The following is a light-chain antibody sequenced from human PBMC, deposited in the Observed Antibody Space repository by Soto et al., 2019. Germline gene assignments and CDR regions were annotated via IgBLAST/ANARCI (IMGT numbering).Light chain of an antibody. V-gene: IGLV4-69*02. CDR1: SGHSTYA. CDR2: LNSDGTY. J-gene: IGLJ3*02. CDR3: QNWGTGFGM. Sequence: QSVLTQSPSASASLGASVKLTCTLSSGHSTYAIAWHQQQPEKGPRFLMRLNSDGTYTRGDDIPDRFAGSSSGTERYLSISSLRSEDDGDYYCQNWGTGFGMFGGGTKLTVL.